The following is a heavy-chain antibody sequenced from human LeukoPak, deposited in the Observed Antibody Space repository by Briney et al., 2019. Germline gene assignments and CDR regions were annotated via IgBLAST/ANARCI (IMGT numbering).Heavy chain of an antibody. J-gene: IGHJ5*02. Sequence: SETLSLTCTVSGGSISNSNYCRGWIRQPPGKGLEWIGSIYYSGSTYYNPSLKSRVTMSVDTSKNQFSLKLSSVTAADTAVYYCARRNGHRSGWPNWFDPWGQGTLVTVSS. CDR1: GGSISNSNYC. CDR3: ARRNGHRSGWPNWFDP. CDR2: IYYSGST. V-gene: IGHV4-39*01. D-gene: IGHD6-19*01.